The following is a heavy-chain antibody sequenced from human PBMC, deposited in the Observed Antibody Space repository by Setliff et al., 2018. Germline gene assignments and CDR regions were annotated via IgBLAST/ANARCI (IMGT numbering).Heavy chain of an antibody. CDR2: IYYSGST. D-gene: IGHD4-4*01. Sequence: SETLSLTCTVSGGSISSSSYYWGWIRQPPGKGLEWIGSIYYSGSTYYNPSLKSRVTISVDTSKNQFSLKPSSVTAADTAVYYCARARYSNFLNWFDPWGQGTLVTVSS. CDR3: ARARYSNFLNWFDP. V-gene: IGHV4-39*07. J-gene: IGHJ5*02. CDR1: GGSISSSSYY.